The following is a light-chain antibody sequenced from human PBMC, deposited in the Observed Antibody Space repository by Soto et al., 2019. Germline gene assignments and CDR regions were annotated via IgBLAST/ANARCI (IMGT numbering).Light chain of an antibody. V-gene: IGKV1-17*03. CDR2: GAF. Sequence: DIQMTQSPSAMYASVGDRVTITCRASQGINDNLAWFQQKPGQVPKRLIYGAFSLQRGVPSRFKGSGSGTEFTLTISSLQPEDFATYYCLQHNTFPWTFGQGTKVDIK. J-gene: IGKJ1*01. CDR1: QGINDN. CDR3: LQHNTFPWT.